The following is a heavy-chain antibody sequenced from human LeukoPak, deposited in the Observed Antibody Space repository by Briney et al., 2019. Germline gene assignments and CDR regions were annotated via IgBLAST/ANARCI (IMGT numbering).Heavy chain of an antibody. D-gene: IGHD2-15*01. CDR1: GGTFTSYA. CDR3: ASFLGYCSGGSCYTRGYYYYMDV. CDR2: IIPIFGTA. Sequence: SVKVSCKASGGTFTSYAISWVRQAPGQGLEWMGGIIPIFGTANYAQKFQGRVTITTDESTSTAYMELSSLRSEDTAVYYCASFLGYCSGGSCYTRGYYYYMDVWGKGTTVTVSS. V-gene: IGHV1-69*05. J-gene: IGHJ6*03.